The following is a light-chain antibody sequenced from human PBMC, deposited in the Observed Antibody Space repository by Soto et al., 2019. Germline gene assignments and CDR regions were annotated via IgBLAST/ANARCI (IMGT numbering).Light chain of an antibody. CDR3: GSYTSATTWV. J-gene: IGLJ3*02. V-gene: IGLV2-14*03. CDR2: EVS. CDR1: SSDIGRYNY. Sequence: HSALTQPASVSGSPGQSITISCTGSSSDIGRYNYVSWYQQLPGKAPKLMIYEVSNRPSGVSNRFSGSKSGNTASLSISGLQTEDEADYYCGSYTSATTWVFGGGTQLTVL.